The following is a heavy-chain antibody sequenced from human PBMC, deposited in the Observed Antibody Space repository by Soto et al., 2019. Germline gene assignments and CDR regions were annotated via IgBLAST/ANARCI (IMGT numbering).Heavy chain of an antibody. J-gene: IGHJ6*02. V-gene: IGHV4-59*12. D-gene: IGHD3-3*01. CDR1: GGSIYTYY. CDR2: ISDGGST. Sequence: PSETLSLTCNVSGGSIYTYYWNWIRQSPGKGLEWIGYISDGGSTYYNPSLKSRVTISVDTSKNQFSLKLSSVTAADTAVYYCARDWGDFWSAPGVDVWGQGTTVTVSS. CDR3: ARDWGDFWSAPGVDV.